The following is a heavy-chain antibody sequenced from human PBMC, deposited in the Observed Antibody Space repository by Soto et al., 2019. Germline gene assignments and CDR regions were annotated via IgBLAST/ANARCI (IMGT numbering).Heavy chain of an antibody. V-gene: IGHV3-30*18. CDR2: LSYDGSNK. CDR3: AKTSSGWYGEFDY. CDR1: GFTFSSYG. J-gene: IGHJ4*02. Sequence: GGSLRLSCAASGFTFSSYGMHWVRQATGKGPEWVAVLSYDGSNKYYADSVKGRFTISRHNSKNTLYLQMNSLRAGDTAVYYCAKTSSGWYGEFDYWGQGTLVTVSS. D-gene: IGHD6-19*01.